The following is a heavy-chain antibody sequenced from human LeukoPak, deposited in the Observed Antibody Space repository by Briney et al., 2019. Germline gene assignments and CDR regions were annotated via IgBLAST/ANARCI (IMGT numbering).Heavy chain of an antibody. CDR1: GGSISSSSYY. Sequence: SETLSLTCTVSGGSISSSSYYWGWIRQPPGKGLEWIGEINHSGSTNYNPSLKSRVTISVDTSKNQFSLKLSSVTAADTAVYYCARGPRDRVGLGYYYYYMDVWGKGTTVTVSS. J-gene: IGHJ6*03. CDR2: INHSGST. CDR3: ARGPRDRVGLGYYYYYMDV. D-gene: IGHD1-14*01. V-gene: IGHV4-39*07.